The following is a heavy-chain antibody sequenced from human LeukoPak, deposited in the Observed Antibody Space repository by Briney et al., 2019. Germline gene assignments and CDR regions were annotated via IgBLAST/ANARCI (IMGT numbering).Heavy chain of an antibody. CDR1: GFTFRNYA. V-gene: IGHV3-23*01. CDR2: ISASGGSK. J-gene: IGHJ4*02. Sequence: GGSLRLSCAVSGFTFRNYAMSWVRQAPGKGLEWVSGISASGGSKYYADSVKGRFTISRDNFKDTMYLQMNSLRVEDTAVYYCAKPESTGWYGDYWGQGTLVTVSP. D-gene: IGHD6-19*01. CDR3: AKPESTGWYGDY.